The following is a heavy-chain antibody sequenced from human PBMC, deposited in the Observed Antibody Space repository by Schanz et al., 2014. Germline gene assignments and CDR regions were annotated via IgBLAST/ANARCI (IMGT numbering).Heavy chain of an antibody. V-gene: IGHV4-59*04. CDR2: IYYSGTT. CDR3: AAHRQYTGYYDWFDP. D-gene: IGHD1-26*01. CDR1: GFTFSSYA. Sequence: VHLLESGGGLVQPGGSLRLSCAASGFTFSSYAMSWVRQAPGKGLEWIGGIYYSGTTYYNPSLKSRLTMSVDTSKNQFSLKLSSVTAADTAVYYCAAHRQYTGYYDWFDPWGQGTLVTVSS. J-gene: IGHJ5*02.